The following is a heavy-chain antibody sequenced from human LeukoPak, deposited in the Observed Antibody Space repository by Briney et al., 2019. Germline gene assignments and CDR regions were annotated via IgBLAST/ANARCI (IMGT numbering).Heavy chain of an antibody. V-gene: IGHV4-59*01. J-gene: IGHJ6*03. D-gene: IGHD3-22*01. Sequence: PSETLSLTCTVSGGSLSSYYWSWIRQPPGKGLEWIGYIYYSGSTNYNPSLKSRVTISVDTSKNQFSLKLSSVTAADTAVYYCASLDSSGYYPEGLYYYYMDVWGKGTTVTVSS. CDR2: IYYSGST. CDR3: ASLDSSGYYPEGLYYYYMDV. CDR1: GGSLSSYY.